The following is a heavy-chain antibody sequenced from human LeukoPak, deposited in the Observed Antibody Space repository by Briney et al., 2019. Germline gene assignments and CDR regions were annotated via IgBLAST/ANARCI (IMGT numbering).Heavy chain of an antibody. CDR1: GFTFSTYA. CDR2: IDGSGGST. J-gene: IGHJ4*02. CDR3: AGRYYYDSSGYYPFDY. Sequence: PGGSLRLSCAASGFTFSTYAMTWVRQAPGKRLHCVSGIDGSGGSTYYADSGNGRCNIPKDNSKNTLYLQMNSLRAEDTAVYYCAGRYYYDSSGYYPFDYWGQGTLVTVSS. V-gene: IGHV3-23*01. D-gene: IGHD3-22*01.